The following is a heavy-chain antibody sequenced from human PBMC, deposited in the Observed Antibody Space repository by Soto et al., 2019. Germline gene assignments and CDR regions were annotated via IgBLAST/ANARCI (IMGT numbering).Heavy chain of an antibody. CDR2: INPNSGDT. Sequence: ASVKVSCKTSGYTFTGYYMHWVRQAPGQGLEWMGWINPNSGDTNYAQKFQGRITMTGDTSISTAYMELSRLRFDDTAVYYCARGRPMIDNCFDPWCQGILVTVFS. J-gene: IGHJ5*02. D-gene: IGHD3-22*01. CDR3: ARGRPMIDNCFDP. V-gene: IGHV1-2*02. CDR1: GYTFTGYY.